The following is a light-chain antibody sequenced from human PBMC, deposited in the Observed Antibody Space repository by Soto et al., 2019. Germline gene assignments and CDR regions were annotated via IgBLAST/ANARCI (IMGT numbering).Light chain of an antibody. Sequence: IQITQSPYSLSASVGDRVTITCRASQSISNWLAWYQQKPGTAPKVLIYHASNLQSGVPSRFSGSGSGTEFTLTISSLQPDDFATYYCQQYNSYSFGQWTKVDIK. J-gene: IGKJ1*01. CDR2: HAS. CDR1: QSISNW. CDR3: QQYNSYS. V-gene: IGKV1-5*01.